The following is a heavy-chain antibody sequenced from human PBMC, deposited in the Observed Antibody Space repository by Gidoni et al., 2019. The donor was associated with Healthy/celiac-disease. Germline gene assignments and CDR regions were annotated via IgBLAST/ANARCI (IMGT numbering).Heavy chain of an antibody. Sequence: EVQLLESGGGLVQPGGSLRLSCAASGFTFSSYAMSWVRQAPGKGLEWVSAMSGSGGSTYDADSVKGRFTISRDNSKNTLYLQMNSLRAEDTAVYCCAKDGEDTAMGYLVYWGQGTLVTVSS. CDR1: GFTFSSYA. J-gene: IGHJ4*02. CDR2: MSGSGGST. D-gene: IGHD5-18*01. CDR3: AKDGEDTAMGYLVY. V-gene: IGHV3-23*01.